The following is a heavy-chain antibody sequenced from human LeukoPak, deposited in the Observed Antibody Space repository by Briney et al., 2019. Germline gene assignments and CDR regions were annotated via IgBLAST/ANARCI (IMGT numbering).Heavy chain of an antibody. CDR1: AGSFSGYY. Sequence: SSETLSLTCVVYAGSFSGYYWSWIRQPPGKGLEWIGEINHSGSTNYNPSLKSRVTISVDTSKNQFSLKLSSVTAADTAVYYCARGRGPPLWFGPKYNWFDPWGQGTLVTVSS. CDR2: INHSGST. V-gene: IGHV4-34*01. J-gene: IGHJ5*02. D-gene: IGHD3-10*01. CDR3: ARGRGPPLWFGPKYNWFDP.